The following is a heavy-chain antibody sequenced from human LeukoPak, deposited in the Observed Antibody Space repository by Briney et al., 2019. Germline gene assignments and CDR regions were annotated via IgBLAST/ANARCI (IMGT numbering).Heavy chain of an antibody. CDR2: INHSGST. D-gene: IGHD4-17*01. V-gene: IGHV4-34*01. CDR1: GGSFSGYY. CDR3: ARARSVTIYYYYYYMDV. Sequence: SETLSLTCAVYGGSFSGYYWSWTRQPPGKGLEWIGEINHSGSTNYNPSLKSRVTISVDTSKNQFSLKLSSVTAADTAVYYRARARSVTIYYYYYYMDVWGKGTTVTVSS. J-gene: IGHJ6*03.